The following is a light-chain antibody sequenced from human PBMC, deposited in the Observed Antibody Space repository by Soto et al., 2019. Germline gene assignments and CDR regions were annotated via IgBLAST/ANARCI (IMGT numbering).Light chain of an antibody. V-gene: IGLV1-47*02. CDR2: SND. J-gene: IGLJ2*01. Sequence: QSVLTQPPSASGTPGQRVTISCSGSSSNIGSNYVYWYQRLPGTAPKLLIYSNDQRPSGVPDRFSGSKSGTSASLAISGLRSEDEADYYCAAWNDSLAGVEFGGGTKLTVL. CDR3: AAWNDSLAGVE. CDR1: SSNIGSNY.